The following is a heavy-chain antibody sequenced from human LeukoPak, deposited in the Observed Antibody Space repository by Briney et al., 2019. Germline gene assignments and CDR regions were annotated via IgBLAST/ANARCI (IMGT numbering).Heavy chain of an antibody. V-gene: IGHV1-69*06. J-gene: IGHJ3*02. CDR2: IIPIFGTA. CDR1: GGTFSSYA. CDR3: ASSPIVVVVAATSNDAFDI. D-gene: IGHD2-15*01. Sequence: GASVKVSCKASGGTFSSYAISWVRQAPGQGLEWMGGIIPIFGTANYAQKFQGRVTITADKSTSTAYMELSSLRSEDTAVYYCASSPIVVVVAATSNDAFDIWGQGTMVTVSS.